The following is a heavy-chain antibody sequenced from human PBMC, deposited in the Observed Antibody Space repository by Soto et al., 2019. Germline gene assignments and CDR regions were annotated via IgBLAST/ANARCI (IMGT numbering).Heavy chain of an antibody. CDR1: GFAFSSYA. CDR3: AKGLVAAAGPMYYFDY. D-gene: IGHD6-13*01. V-gene: IGHV3-23*01. J-gene: IGHJ4*02. Sequence: GGSLRLSCAASGFAFSSYAMSWVRQAPGKGLEWVSAVSTSGGSTDYADSVKGRITISRDNSKNTLYLQMNSLRAEDTAVYYCAKGLVAAAGPMYYFDYWGQGTLVTVSS. CDR2: VSTSGGST.